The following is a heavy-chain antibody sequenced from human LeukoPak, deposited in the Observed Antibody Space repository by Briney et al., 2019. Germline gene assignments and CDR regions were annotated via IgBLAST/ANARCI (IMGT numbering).Heavy chain of an antibody. V-gene: IGHV3-21*01. D-gene: IGHD3-22*01. Sequence: GGSLRLSCAASGFTFSSCTMNWVRQAPGKGLEWVSSISRSGSYIYYADSVEGRFTISRDNAKNSLYLQMNSLRAEDTAVYYCARDAGYYYDVYYFDYWGQGTQVTVSS. CDR2: ISRSGSYI. CDR1: GFTFSSCT. CDR3: ARDAGYYYDVYYFDY. J-gene: IGHJ4*02.